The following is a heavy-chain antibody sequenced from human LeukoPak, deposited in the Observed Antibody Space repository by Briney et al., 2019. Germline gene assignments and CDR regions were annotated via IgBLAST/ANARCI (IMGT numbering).Heavy chain of an antibody. V-gene: IGHV4-39*07. CDR3: ARHYDSSGYYPYCFDY. CDR1: GGSISSSSYY. J-gene: IGHJ4*02. D-gene: IGHD3-22*01. Sequence: SETLSLTCTVSGGSISSSSYYWGWIRQPPGKGLEWIGSIYYSGSTYYNPSLKSRVTISVDTSKNQFSLKLTSVTAADTAVYYCARHYDSSGYYPYCFDYWGQGTLVTVSS. CDR2: IYYSGST.